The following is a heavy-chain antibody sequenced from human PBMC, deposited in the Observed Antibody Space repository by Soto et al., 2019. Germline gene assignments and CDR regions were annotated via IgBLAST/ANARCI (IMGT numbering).Heavy chain of an antibody. Sequence: ASVKVSCKVSGYTLTELSMHWVRQAPGKGLEWMGGFDPEDGETIYAQKFQGRVTMTEDTSTDTAYMELSSLRSEDTAVYYCATSRSPVVPATNWFDPWGQGTLVTAPQ. V-gene: IGHV1-24*01. CDR1: GYTLTELS. J-gene: IGHJ5*02. CDR3: ATSRSPVVPATNWFDP. CDR2: FDPEDGET. D-gene: IGHD2-2*01.